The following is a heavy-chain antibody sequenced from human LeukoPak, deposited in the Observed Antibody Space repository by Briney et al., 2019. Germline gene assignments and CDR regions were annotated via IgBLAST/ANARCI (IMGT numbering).Heavy chain of an antibody. Sequence: GGSLRLSCAASGFTFSDYYMTWIRQAPGKGLEWVSYISSSGKTIHSADSMKGRFTISRDNAKNSLSLQMNSLRAEDTAVYYCATESGSYSGTCFDYWGQGTLVTVSS. CDR3: ATESGSYSGTCFDY. J-gene: IGHJ4*02. CDR2: ISSSGKTI. V-gene: IGHV3-11*04. D-gene: IGHD1-26*01. CDR1: GFTFSDYY.